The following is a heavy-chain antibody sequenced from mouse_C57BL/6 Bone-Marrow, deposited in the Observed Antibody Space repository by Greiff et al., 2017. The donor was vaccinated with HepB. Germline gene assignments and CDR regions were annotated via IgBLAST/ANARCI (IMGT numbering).Heavy chain of an antibody. Sequence: QVQLKQPGAELVRPGSSVKLSCKASGYTFTSYWLDWVKQRPGQGLAWIGNISPSDSETHYNQKFKDKATLTVDKSSSTAYMQLSSLTSEDSAVYYCARESTRGFAYWGQGTLVTVSA. CDR1: GYTFTSYW. CDR3: ARESTRGFAY. J-gene: IGHJ3*01. V-gene: IGHV1-61*01. CDR2: ISPSDSET. D-gene: IGHD2-1*01.